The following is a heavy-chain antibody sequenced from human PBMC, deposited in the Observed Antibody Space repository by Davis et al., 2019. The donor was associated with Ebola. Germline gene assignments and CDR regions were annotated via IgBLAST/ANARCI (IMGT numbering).Heavy chain of an antibody. V-gene: IGHV3-48*01. CDR1: GFTFSSYS. D-gene: IGHD2-2*01. CDR3: AREGKYRDESRTFDY. J-gene: IGHJ4*02. CDR2: ITSSSSTI. Sequence: GESLKIPCAASGFTFSSYSMNWVRQAPGKGLEWVSYITSSSSTIYYADSVKGRFTISRDNAKNSLYLQMNSLRAEDTAVYYCAREGKYRDESRTFDYWGQGTLVTVSS.